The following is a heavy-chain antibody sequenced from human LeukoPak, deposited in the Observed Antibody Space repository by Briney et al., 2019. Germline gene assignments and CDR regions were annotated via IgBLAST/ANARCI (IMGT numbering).Heavy chain of an antibody. CDR3: ARLSDYGDYSVE. CDR2: IYYSGST. D-gene: IGHD4-17*01. J-gene: IGHJ4*02. Sequence: SETLSLTCTVSGGSLSSYYWSWIRRPPGKGLEWIGYIYYSGSTYYNPSLKSRVTISADTSKNQFSLKPSSVTAADTAVYYCARLSDYGDYSVEWGQGTLVTVSS. V-gene: IGHV4-59*08. CDR1: GGSLSSYY.